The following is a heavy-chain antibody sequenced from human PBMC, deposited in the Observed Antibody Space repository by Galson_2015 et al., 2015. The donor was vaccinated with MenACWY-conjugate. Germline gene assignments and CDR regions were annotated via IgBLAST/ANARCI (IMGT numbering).Heavy chain of an antibody. V-gene: IGHV4-59*01. D-gene: IGHD3-10*01. Sequence: ETLSLTCTVSGGSISSYYWSWIRQPPGKGLEWIGYIYYGGSTNYNPSLKSRVTISVDTSKNQFSLKLSSVTAADTAVYHCAREGGSGSATYYYYYGMDVWGQGTTVTVSS. J-gene: IGHJ6*02. CDR3: AREGGSGSATYYYYYGMDV. CDR1: GGSISSYY. CDR2: IYYGGST.